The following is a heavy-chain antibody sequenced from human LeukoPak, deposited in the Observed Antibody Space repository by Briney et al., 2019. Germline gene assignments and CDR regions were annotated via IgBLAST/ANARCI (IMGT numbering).Heavy chain of an antibody. J-gene: IGHJ4*02. CDR2: ISYDGSNK. Sequence: GGSLRLSCAASGFTFSSYAMHWVRQAPGKGLEWVAVISYDGSNKYYADSVKGRFTISRDNSKNTLYLQMNSLRAEDTAVYYCARDRLRYSSGWAFDYWGQGTLVTVSS. CDR1: GFTFSSYA. V-gene: IGHV3-30-3*01. CDR3: ARDRLRYSSGWAFDY. D-gene: IGHD6-19*01.